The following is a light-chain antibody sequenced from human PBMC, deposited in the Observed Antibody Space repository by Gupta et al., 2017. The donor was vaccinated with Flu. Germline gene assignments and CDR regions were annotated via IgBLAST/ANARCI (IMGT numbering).Light chain of an antibody. V-gene: IGKV4-1*01. CDR1: QSVLDSSSNKNY. CDR3: QQDDTTPLT. Sequence: DLVMTQSPDSLAVSLGETATISCKSSQSVLDSSSNKNYLAWYQQKPGQPPKLLIYWASTRESGVPDRFSGSGSGTEFALTISSLQAEDVAVYYCQQDDTTPLTFGRGTKVEIK. CDR2: WAS. J-gene: IGKJ4*02.